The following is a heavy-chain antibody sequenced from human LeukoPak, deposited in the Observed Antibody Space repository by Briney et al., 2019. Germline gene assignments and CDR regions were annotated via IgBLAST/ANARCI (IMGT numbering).Heavy chain of an antibody. D-gene: IGHD2-2*01. V-gene: IGHV3-48*03. CDR2: VSSSGITI. Sequence: GGSLRLSCAASGFTFSSYEMNWVRQAPGKGLEWVSYVSSSGITIYYPDSVKGRLTISRDNAKNSLYLQMNSLRAEDAAVYYCARFRSPHATAMIVVVPAVSDYWGQGTLVSVSS. CDR3: ARFRSPHATAMIVVVPAVSDY. J-gene: IGHJ1*01. CDR1: GFTFSSYE.